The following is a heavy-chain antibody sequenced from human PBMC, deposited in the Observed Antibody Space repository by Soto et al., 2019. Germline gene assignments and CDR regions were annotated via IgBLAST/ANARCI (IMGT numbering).Heavy chain of an antibody. CDR2: TGSGTGPG. V-gene: IGHV1-69*06. CDR1: GGSLSTNP. D-gene: IGHD2-15*01. CDR3: ARRHSGGFFRFFDS. Sequence: SVKVSCKASGGSLSTNPISWVRQAPGQGLEWMGGTGSGTGPGNHAQKFQGRLTVTADKSTSTVYMELTNLSSEDTAVYYCARRHSGGFFRFFDSWGQGTLVTISS. J-gene: IGHJ4*02.